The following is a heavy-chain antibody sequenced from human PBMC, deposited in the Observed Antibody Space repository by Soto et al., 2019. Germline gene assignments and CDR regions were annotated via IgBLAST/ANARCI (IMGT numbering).Heavy chain of an antibody. J-gene: IGHJ4*02. CDR2: INHSGST. Sequence: PSETLSLTCAVYGGSFSGYYWSWIRQPPGKGLEWIGEINHSGSTNYNPSLKSRVTISVDTSKNQFSLKLSSVTAADTAVYYCARDRVGNFYFDYWGQGTLVTVSS. V-gene: IGHV4-34*01. D-gene: IGHD3-16*02. CDR3: ARDRVGNFYFDY. CDR1: GGSFSGYY.